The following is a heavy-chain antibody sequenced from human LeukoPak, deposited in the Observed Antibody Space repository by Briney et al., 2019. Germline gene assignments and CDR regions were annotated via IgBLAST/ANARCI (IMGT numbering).Heavy chain of an antibody. CDR1: GGSISSYY. D-gene: IGHD5-12*01. V-gene: IGHV4-4*07. CDR2: IYTSGST. CDR3: AKDLPDSGYDGYFDY. J-gene: IGHJ4*02. Sequence: SETLSVTCTVSGGSISSYYWSWIRQPAGEGLEWIGRIYTSGSTDYNPSLKSRVTMSVDTSKNQFSLKLSSVTAADTAVYYCAKDLPDSGYDGYFDYWGQGTLVTVSS.